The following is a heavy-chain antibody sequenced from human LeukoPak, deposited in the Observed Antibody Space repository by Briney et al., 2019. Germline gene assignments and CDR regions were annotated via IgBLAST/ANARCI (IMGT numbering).Heavy chain of an antibody. D-gene: IGHD2-2*01. J-gene: IGHJ4*02. CDR2: IYDSGST. Sequence: SETLSLTCTVSGGSIRSSYYYWGWIRQPPGKGLEWIGSIYDSGSTYYNPSLKSRVTISVDRSKNQFSLKLSSVTAADTAVYYCARAYCSSTSCCHFDYWGQGTLVTVSS. CDR3: ARAYCSSTSCCHFDY. CDR1: GGSIRSSYYY. V-gene: IGHV4-39*07.